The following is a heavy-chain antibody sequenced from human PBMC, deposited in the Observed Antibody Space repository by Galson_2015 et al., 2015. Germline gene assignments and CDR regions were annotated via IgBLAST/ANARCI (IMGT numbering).Heavy chain of an antibody. Sequence: SLRLSCAASGFAFSPNGMTWVRQVPGKGLEWVSSIDGSGSTTWYTDSVKGRFIISRDNSKNTLYLQMNSLRAEDTAVYYCANWDYYNSSGYSWGQGTLVTVSS. D-gene: IGHD3-22*01. CDR1: GFAFSPNG. CDR2: IDGSGSTT. V-gene: IGHV3-23*01. J-gene: IGHJ4*02. CDR3: ANWDYYNSSGYS.